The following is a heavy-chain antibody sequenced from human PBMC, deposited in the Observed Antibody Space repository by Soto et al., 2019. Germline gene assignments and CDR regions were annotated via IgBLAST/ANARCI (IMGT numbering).Heavy chain of an antibody. Sequence: PGGSLRLSCAASGFTFSSYAMHWVRQAPGKGLEWVAVISYDGSNKYYADSVKGRFTISRDNSKNTLYLQMNSLRAEDTAVYYCARAPSTVVYAIVDYFDYWGQGTLVTVSS. CDR1: GFTFSSYA. CDR2: ISYDGSNK. D-gene: IGHD2-8*02. CDR3: ARAPSTVVYAIVDYFDY. J-gene: IGHJ4*02. V-gene: IGHV3-30-3*01.